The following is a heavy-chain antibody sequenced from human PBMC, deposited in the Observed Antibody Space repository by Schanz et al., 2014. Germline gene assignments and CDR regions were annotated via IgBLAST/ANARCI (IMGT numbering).Heavy chain of an antibody. D-gene: IGHD1-1*01. CDR1: GFTFSAYY. CDR2: INSVGSNT. V-gene: IGHV3-74*02. J-gene: IGHJ4*02. Sequence: EVQLVESGGGLVQPGGSLRLSCAASGFTFSAYYMDWVRQDPGKGLVWVARINSVGSNTDYADSVTGRFTISRDNSRDTVYLQMNSLRAEDTAVYFCAKIERNEDWGQGTLVTVSS. CDR3: AKIERNED.